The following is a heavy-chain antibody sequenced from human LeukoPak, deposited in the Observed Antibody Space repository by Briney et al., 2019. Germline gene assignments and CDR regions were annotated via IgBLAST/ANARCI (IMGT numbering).Heavy chain of an antibody. J-gene: IGHJ4*02. D-gene: IGHD2-15*01. CDR3: ASIVVVAAASDY. V-gene: IGHV3-21*01. Sequence: PGGSLRLSCAASGFTFSSYSMNWVRQAPGKWLEWVSSISSSSSYIYYADSVKGRFTISRDNAKNSLYLQMNSLRAEDTAVYYCASIVVVAAASDYWGQGTLVTVS. CDR2: ISSSSSYI. CDR1: GFTFSSYS.